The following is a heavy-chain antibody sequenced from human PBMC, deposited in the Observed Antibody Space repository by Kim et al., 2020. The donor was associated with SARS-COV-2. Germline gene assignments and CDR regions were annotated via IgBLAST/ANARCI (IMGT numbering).Heavy chain of an antibody. D-gene: IGHD3-22*01. J-gene: IGHJ4*02. CDR3: AKVGSGYYYYFDY. V-gene: IGHV3-23*01. Sequence: YKDSVKGRFTISRDNSKTTLYLQMNSLRAEDTAVYYCAKVGSGYYYYFDYWGQGTLVTVSS.